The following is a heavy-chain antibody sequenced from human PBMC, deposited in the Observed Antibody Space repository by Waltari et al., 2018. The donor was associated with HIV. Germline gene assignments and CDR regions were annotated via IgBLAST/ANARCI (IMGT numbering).Heavy chain of an antibody. D-gene: IGHD3-16*01. CDR1: GYTFTTYG. J-gene: IGHJ4*02. Sequence: QVQLVQSGAEVKKPGASVKVSCKASGYTFTTYGISWVRKAPGQGLEWMGWITTYNGNTNYSPKLHGRVTRTTDTSTSTAYMELRSLTSDDTAIYYCARGGRNDYWGQGTLVTVSS. CDR3: ARGGRNDY. CDR2: ITTYNGNT. V-gene: IGHV1-18*01.